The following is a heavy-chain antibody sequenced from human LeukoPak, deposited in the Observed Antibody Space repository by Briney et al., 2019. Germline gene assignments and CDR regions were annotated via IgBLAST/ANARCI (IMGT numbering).Heavy chain of an antibody. D-gene: IGHD2-8*01. CDR2: INRNGGST. V-gene: IGHV3-20*04. J-gene: IGHJ4*02. Sequence: GGSLRLSCEASGFTFDDYGMSWVRQPPGKGLEWVSGINRNGGSTDYADSVKGRFTISRDNAKNSHFLQMNSLRVEDTALYYCARGFRNGPFDCWGQGALVTVSS. CDR3: ARGFRNGPFDC. CDR1: GFTFDDYG.